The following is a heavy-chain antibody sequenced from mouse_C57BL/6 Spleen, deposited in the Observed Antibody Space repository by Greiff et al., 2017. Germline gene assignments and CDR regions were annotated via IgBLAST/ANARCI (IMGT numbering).Heavy chain of an antibody. Sequence: VKLMESGAELVRPGASVKLSCKASGYTFTDYYINWVKQRPGQGLEWIARIYPGSGNTYYNEKFKGKATLTAEKSSSTAYMQLSSLTSEDSAVYFCARRGYDGYSGAMDYWGQGTSVTVSS. J-gene: IGHJ4*01. CDR3: ARRGYDGYSGAMDY. CDR1: GYTFTDYY. CDR2: IYPGSGNT. V-gene: IGHV1-76*01. D-gene: IGHD2-3*01.